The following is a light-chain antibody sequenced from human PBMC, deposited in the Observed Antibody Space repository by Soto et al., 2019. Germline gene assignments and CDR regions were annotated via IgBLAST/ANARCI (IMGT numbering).Light chain of an antibody. Sequence: QSVLTQPASVSGSPGQSIAISCTGTSSVVGGYNSVSWYQQYPGKAPKLMIHDVSNRPSGVSNRFSGSKSGNTASLTISGLQAEDEADYYCSSFTTSTSYVFGSGTKVTVL. CDR2: DVS. J-gene: IGLJ1*01. V-gene: IGLV2-14*01. CDR1: SSVVGGYNS. CDR3: SSFTTSTSYV.